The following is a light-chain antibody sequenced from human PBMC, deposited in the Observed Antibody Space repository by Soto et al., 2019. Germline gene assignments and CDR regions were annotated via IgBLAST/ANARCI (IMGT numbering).Light chain of an antibody. J-gene: IGKJ5*01. V-gene: IGKV1-39*01. Sequence: DIHMTQSPSSLSASLGYRFTITCRASQSISNFLHWYQQKPGKAPMVLVYTASSLQSGVPSRFSGSGSGTEFTLTISSLQPEDFEPYYCQQSYSNPITFGQGTRLEIK. CDR3: QQSYSNPIT. CDR1: QSISNF. CDR2: TAS.